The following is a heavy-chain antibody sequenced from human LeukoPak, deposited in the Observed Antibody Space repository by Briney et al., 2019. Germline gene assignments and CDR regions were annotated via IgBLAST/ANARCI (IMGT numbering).Heavy chain of an antibody. D-gene: IGHD3-22*01. CDR1: GFTFSSYS. V-gene: IGHV3-21*01. CDR2: ISGSSSYI. J-gene: IGHJ4*02. Sequence: KPGGSLRLSCAASGFTFSSYSMNWLRQARGRGREWVSSISGSSSYIYYADSVKGRFTISRDNAKNSLYLQMNSLRAEDTAVYYCARGAITMIVVAMGDWGQGTLVTVSS. CDR3: ARGAITMIVVAMGD.